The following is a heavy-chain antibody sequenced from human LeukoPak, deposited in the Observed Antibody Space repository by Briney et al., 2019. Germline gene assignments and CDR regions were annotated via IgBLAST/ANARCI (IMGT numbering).Heavy chain of an antibody. CDR3: ARDTHTTSGGGFGY. V-gene: IGHV3-64*04. J-gene: IGHJ4*02. Sequence: GGSLRLSCSASGFTFSTYAMHWVRQAPGKGLEYVSAISRNGGRTYYADSVKGRFTISRDNSKNTLYLQMNSLTAEDTAVYYCARDTHTTSGGGFGYWGQGTLVTVSS. CDR1: GFTFSTYA. CDR2: ISRNGGRT. D-gene: IGHD3-10*01.